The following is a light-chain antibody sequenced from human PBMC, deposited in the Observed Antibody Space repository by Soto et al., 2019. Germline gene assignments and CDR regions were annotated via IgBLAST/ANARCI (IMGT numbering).Light chain of an antibody. CDR2: GAS. CDR1: QGIGSN. V-gene: IGKV3-15*01. J-gene: IGKJ4*01. CDR3: QQYSDWPPVT. Sequence: EVVMTQSPATLSLSPGDRATVSCRASQGIGSNFAWYQQKPGQAPRLLIYGASTRAAGVPARFSGSGSGTEFTLTISSLQSEDFALYYCQQYSDWPPVTFGGVTKVEIK.